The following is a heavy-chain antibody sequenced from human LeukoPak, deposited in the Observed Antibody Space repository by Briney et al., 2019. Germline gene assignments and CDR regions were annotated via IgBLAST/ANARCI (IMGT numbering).Heavy chain of an antibody. CDR3: ARGLRGTYYFDY. CDR1: GFTFSNYA. D-gene: IGHD1-1*01. CDR2: IYSGGST. V-gene: IGHV3-66*01. J-gene: IGHJ4*02. Sequence: GGFLRLSCAASGFTFSNYAMNWVRQAPGKGLEWVSVIYSGGSTYYADSVKGRFTISRDNSKNTLYLQMNSLRAEDTAVYYCARGLRGTYYFDYWGQGTLVTVSS.